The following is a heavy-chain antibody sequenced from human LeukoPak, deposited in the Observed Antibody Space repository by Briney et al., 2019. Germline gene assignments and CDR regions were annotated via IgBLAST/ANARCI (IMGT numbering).Heavy chain of an antibody. CDR3: ARVPHYYDSSAYRRSGNYFNC. D-gene: IGHD3-22*01. V-gene: IGHV3-11*01. J-gene: IGHJ4*02. CDR2: INNIGTTI. Sequence: GGSLRLSCAASGFTFSDYDMSWIRQAPGKGLEWVSFINNIGTTIYYADSVKGRFTISRDNAENSLYPQMNSLRVEDTAVYYCARVPHYYDSSAYRRSGNYFNCWGQGTLVTVSS. CDR1: GFTFSDYD.